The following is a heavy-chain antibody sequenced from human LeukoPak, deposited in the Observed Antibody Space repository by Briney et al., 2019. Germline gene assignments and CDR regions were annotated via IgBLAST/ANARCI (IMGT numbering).Heavy chain of an antibody. V-gene: IGHV1-46*01. D-gene: IGHD3-10*01. CDR3: AREGSYGSGSYYFG. J-gene: IGHJ4*02. CDR2: INPSGGST. Sequence: WMEIINPSGGSTSYAQKFQGRVTMTRDMSTSTVYMELSSLRSVDSSVYYCAREGSYGSGSYYFGWGQGTLVVVSS.